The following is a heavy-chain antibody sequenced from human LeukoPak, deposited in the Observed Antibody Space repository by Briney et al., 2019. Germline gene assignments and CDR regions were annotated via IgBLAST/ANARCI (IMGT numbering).Heavy chain of an antibody. CDR1: GGSFSGYY. Sequence: PSETLSLTCAVYGGSFSGYYWSWIRQPPGKGLEWIGEINHSGSTNYNPSLKSRVTISVDTSKNQFSLKLSSVTAADTAVYYCASRKAITSGYYYAGIDYWGQGTLVTVSS. V-gene: IGHV4-34*01. CDR2: INHSGST. CDR3: ASRKAITSGYYYAGIDY. D-gene: IGHD3-22*01. J-gene: IGHJ4*02.